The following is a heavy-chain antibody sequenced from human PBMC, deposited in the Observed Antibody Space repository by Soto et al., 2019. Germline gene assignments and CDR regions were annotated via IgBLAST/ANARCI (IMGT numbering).Heavy chain of an antibody. Sequence: QVQLVESGGGVVQPGRSLRLSCAASGFTFSSYGMHWVRQAPGKGLEWVAVISYDGSNKYYADSVKGRFTISRDNSKNTLYLQMNSLRAEDTAGYYCAKGGYYDSSGYYYAGYWGQGTWSPSPQ. J-gene: IGHJ4*02. CDR1: GFTFSSYG. D-gene: IGHD3-22*01. CDR2: ISYDGSNK. V-gene: IGHV3-30*18. CDR3: AKGGYYDSSGYYYAGY.